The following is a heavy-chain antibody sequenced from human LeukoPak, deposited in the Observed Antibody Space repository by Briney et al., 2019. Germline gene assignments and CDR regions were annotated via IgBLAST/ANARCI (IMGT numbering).Heavy chain of an antibody. D-gene: IGHD3-22*01. CDR2: INDSGGSK. CDR1: GCSISSCA. CDR3: AKEGPYYYDSSGYYYGGSYYFDY. V-gene: IGHV3-23*01. Sequence: GGALRLSCAASGCSISSCAMSWVRQPPAKGLEGVLGINDSGGSKYYADSVKGRFTISRDKSKNTLFLQMNRLRAEETAVYYCAKEGPYYYDSSGYYYGGSYYFDYWGQGTLVTVSS. J-gene: IGHJ4*02.